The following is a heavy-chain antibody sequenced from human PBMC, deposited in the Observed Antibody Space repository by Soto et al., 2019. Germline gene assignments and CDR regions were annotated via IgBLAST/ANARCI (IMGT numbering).Heavy chain of an antibody. J-gene: IGHJ3*02. CDR2: IIPIFGTA. CDR1: GGTFSSYA. D-gene: IGHD2-2*02. V-gene: IGHV1-69*13. CDR3: ARVHTSPYMGSGAFDI. Sequence: GASVKVSCKASGGTFSSYAISWVRQAPGQGLEWMGGIIPIFGTANYAQKFQGRVTITADESTGTAYMELSSLRSEDTAVYYCARVHTSPYMGSGAFDIWGQGTMVTVSS.